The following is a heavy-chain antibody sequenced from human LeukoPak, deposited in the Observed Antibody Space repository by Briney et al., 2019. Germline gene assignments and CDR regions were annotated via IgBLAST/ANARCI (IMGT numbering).Heavy chain of an antibody. CDR2: INPNSGGT. CDR3: ARDRVTTVAEGWFDP. J-gene: IGHJ5*02. Sequence: GASVKVSCKASGYTFTGYYMHWVRQAPGQGLEWMGWINPNSGGTNYAQKFQGRVTMTRDTSISTAYMELSRLRSDDTAVYYCARDRVTTVAEGWFDPWGQGTLVTVSS. D-gene: IGHD4-23*01. V-gene: IGHV1-2*02. CDR1: GYTFTGYY.